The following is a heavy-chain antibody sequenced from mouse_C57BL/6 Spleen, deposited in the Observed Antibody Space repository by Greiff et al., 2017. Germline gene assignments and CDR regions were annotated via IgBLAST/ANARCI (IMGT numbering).Heavy chain of an antibody. D-gene: IGHD1-1*01. CDR1: GYAFSSTW. CDR3: ARGYGSREGYYFDY. CDR2: IYPGDGDT. Sequence: QVQLQQSGPELVKPGASVKISGKASGYAFSSTWMNWVKQRHGKGLEWIGRIYPGDGDTNYNGKFKGKATLTADKSSSTAYMQLSSLTSEDSAVYFCARGYGSREGYYFDYWCQGTTLTVSS. J-gene: IGHJ2*01. V-gene: IGHV1-82*01.